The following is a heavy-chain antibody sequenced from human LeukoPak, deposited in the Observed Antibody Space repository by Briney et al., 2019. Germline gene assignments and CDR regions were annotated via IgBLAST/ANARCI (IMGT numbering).Heavy chain of an antibody. V-gene: IGHV3-66*01. CDR1: GFTVSSNY. J-gene: IGHJ6*02. CDR2: IYSGGST. Sequence: PGGSLRLSCAASGFTVSSNYMSWVRQAPGKGLGWVSVIYSGGSTYYADSVKGRFTISRDNSKNTLYLQMNSLRAEDTAVYYCARDFGSSWYRYYGMDVWGQGTTVTVSS. D-gene: IGHD6-13*01. CDR3: ARDFGSSWYRYYGMDV.